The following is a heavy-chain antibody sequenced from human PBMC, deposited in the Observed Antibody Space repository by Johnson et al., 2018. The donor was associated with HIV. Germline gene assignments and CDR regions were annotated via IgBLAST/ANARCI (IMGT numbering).Heavy chain of an antibody. Sequence: EVHLVESGGGLVQPGGSLRLSCAASGFTFSSYAMSWVRQAPGKGLEWVSAISGSGGSTYYVDSVKGRFTISRDNSKNTLYLQVNSLRAEDTAVYYCARDPSPSSYRAFDIWGQGTMVTVSS. CDR2: ISGSGGST. V-gene: IGHV3-23*04. CDR1: GFTFSSYA. J-gene: IGHJ3*02. D-gene: IGHD5-12*01. CDR3: ARDPSPSSYRAFDI.